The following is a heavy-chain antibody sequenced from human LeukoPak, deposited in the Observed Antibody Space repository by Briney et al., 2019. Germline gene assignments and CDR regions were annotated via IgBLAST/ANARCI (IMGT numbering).Heavy chain of an antibody. CDR3: ASPRIAARSVYFDY. D-gene: IGHD6-6*01. CDR2: IKQDGSEK. Sequence: GGSLRLSCAASGFTFSSYWMSWVRQAPGKGLEWVANIKQDGSEKYYVDSVKGRFTISRDNAKNSLYLQMNSLRAEDTAVYYCASPRIAARSVYFDYWGQGTLVTVSS. J-gene: IGHJ4*02. V-gene: IGHV3-7*01. CDR1: GFTFSSYW.